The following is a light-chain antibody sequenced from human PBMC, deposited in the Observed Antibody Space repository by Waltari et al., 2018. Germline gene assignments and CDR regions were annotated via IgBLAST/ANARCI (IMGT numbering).Light chain of an antibody. CDR2: DVY. J-gene: IGLJ2*01. CDR1: NSDVGGYDF. Sequence: QSALTQPRSVSGSPGQSVTISCTGTNSDVGGYDFVSWYQQYPGKAPKLIIYDVYKRPPGVPDRFSGSKSGNTASLSISGLLNEDEADFYCCSYAGADSSVLFGGG. V-gene: IGLV2-11*01. CDR3: CSYAGADSSVL.